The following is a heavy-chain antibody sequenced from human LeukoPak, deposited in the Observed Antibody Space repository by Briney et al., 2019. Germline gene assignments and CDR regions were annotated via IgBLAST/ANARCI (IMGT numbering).Heavy chain of an antibody. CDR3: ASTPDLWLGYYYYGMDV. Sequence: TGGSLRLSCAASGFTFSSYAMSWVRQAPGKGLEWVSAISGSGGSTYYADSVKGRFTISRDNSKNTLYLQMNSLRAEDTAVYYCASTPDLWLGYYYYGMDVWGQGTTVTVSS. CDR2: ISGSGGST. J-gene: IGHJ6*02. D-gene: IGHD3-10*01. V-gene: IGHV3-23*01. CDR1: GFTFSSYA.